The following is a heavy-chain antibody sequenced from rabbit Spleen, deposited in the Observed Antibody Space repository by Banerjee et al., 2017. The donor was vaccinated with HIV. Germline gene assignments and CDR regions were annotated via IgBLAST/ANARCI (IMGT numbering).Heavy chain of an antibody. CDR3: ARDLTNVIGWNFGL. J-gene: IGHJ6*01. D-gene: IGHD1-1*01. Sequence: QQLVESGGGLVKPGASLTLTCKASGFDFSRGYDMCWVRLAPGKGLEWIACINIVTGKSVYASWAEGRFIMSRTSSTTVTLQMTSLTAADTATYFCARDLTNVIGWNFGLWGPGTLVTVS. CDR2: INIVTGKS. CDR1: GFDFSRGYD. V-gene: IGHV1S40*01.